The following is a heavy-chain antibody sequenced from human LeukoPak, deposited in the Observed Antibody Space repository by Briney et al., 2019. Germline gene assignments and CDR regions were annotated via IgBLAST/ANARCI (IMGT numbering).Heavy chain of an antibody. CDR1: GYTLTSYG. V-gene: IGHV1-18*01. Sequence: ASVKVSCKASGYTLTSYGISWVRRAPGQGPEWMGWISAYNGNRNYAQKLQDRVTMTTDTSTSTAYMELRSLRSDDTAVYYCARDVAVGATRPHGLDVWGRGTMVTVSS. CDR2: ISAYNGNR. CDR3: ARDVAVGATRPHGLDV. D-gene: IGHD1-26*01. J-gene: IGHJ3*01.